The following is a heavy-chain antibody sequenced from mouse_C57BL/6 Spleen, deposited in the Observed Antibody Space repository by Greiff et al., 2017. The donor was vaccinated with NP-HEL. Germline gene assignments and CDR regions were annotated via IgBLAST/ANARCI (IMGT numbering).Heavy chain of an antibody. Sequence: QVQLQQSGAELVRPGASVTLSCKASGYTFTDYEMHWVKQTPVHGLEWIGAIDPETGGTAYNQKFKGKAILTADKSSSTAYMELRSLTSEDSAVYYCTRPQTAPTEYFDYWGQGPTLTVSS. D-gene: IGHD3-2*01. CDR2: IDPETGGT. CDR3: TRPQTAPTEYFDY. CDR1: GYTFTDYE. V-gene: IGHV1-15*01. J-gene: IGHJ2*01.